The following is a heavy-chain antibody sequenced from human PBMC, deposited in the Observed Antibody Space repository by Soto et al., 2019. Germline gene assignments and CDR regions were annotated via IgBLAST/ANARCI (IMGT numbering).Heavy chain of an antibody. J-gene: IGHJ4*02. CDR3: TRHHDS. CDR1: GGSISSYY. Sequence: QVQLQESGPGLVKPSETLSLTCTVSGGSISSYYWSWIRQPPGKGLEWIGYIYYSGSTNYNPSLTRRLTISVDTSKHQFSLTLSSVTAAAPAVYYCTRHHDSWGQGTLVTVSS. CDR2: IYYSGST. V-gene: IGHV4-59*08.